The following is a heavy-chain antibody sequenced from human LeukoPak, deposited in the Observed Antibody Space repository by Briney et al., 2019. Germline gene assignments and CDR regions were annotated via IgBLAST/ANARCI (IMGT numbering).Heavy chain of an antibody. V-gene: IGHV4-39*07. Sequence: PSETLSLTCTVSGGSISSSSYYWGWIRQPPGKGLEWIGSIYYSGSTYYNPSLKSRVTISVDTSKNQFSLKLSSVTAADTAVYYCARDQTRYYYGSGSYNRAFDIWGQGTMVTVSS. D-gene: IGHD3-10*01. CDR1: GGSISSSSYY. CDR2: IYYSGST. CDR3: ARDQTRYYYGSGSYNRAFDI. J-gene: IGHJ3*02.